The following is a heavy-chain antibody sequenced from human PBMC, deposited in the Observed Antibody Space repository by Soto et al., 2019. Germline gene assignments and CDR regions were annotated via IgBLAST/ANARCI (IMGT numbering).Heavy chain of an antibody. Sequence: EVQLVESGGGWVQPGTSLRLSCAASGFTFEDYAMNWVRQAPGKGLEWVANINWNSNKITYADSVKGRFTISRDNANNSIYLQMNSLRPEDTAFYYCVKDRSSGTSTPCTWFDPWAQVTLRTVSS. J-gene: IGHJ5*02. V-gene: IGHV3-9*01. CDR2: INWNSNKI. CDR1: GFTFEDYA. CDR3: VKDRSSGTSTPCTWFDP.